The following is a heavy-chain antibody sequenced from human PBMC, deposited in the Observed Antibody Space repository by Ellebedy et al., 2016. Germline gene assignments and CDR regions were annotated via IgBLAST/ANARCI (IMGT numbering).Heavy chain of an antibody. CDR3: ARVNYDSSGYYPAYFDY. V-gene: IGHV4-34*01. CDR2: INHSGST. Sequence: SETLSLTCAVYGGSFSGYYWSWIRQPPGKGLEWIGEINHSGSTNYNPSLKSRVTISVDTSKNQFSLKLSSVTAADTAVYYCARVNYDSSGYYPAYFDYWGQGTLVTVSS. CDR1: GGSFSGYY. D-gene: IGHD3-22*01. J-gene: IGHJ4*02.